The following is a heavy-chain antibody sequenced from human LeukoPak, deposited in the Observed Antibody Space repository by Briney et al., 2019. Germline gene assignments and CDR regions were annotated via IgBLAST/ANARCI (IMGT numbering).Heavy chain of an antibody. CDR3: AKERGAGHIAAAVVDYFDF. D-gene: IGHD6-13*01. V-gene: IGHV3-23*01. Sequence: SGGSLGLSCAASGFTFSSYAMSWVRQAPGKGLEWVSGISGSAGSTYYADSVKGRFTISRDNSKNTLFLQMNSLRAEDTAVYYCAKERGAGHIAAAVVDYFDFWGQGTLVTVSS. CDR2: ISGSAGST. CDR1: GFTFSSYA. J-gene: IGHJ4*02.